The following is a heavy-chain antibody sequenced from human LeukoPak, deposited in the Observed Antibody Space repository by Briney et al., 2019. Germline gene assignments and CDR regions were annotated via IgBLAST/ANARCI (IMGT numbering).Heavy chain of an antibody. V-gene: IGHV3-33*01. CDR1: GFTFSRYG. CDR3: ARAYGDYESYAFDI. J-gene: IGHJ3*02. Sequence: GRSLRLSCVASGFTFSRYGMHWVRQAPGKGLEWVAIIWYDGSNKYYADSAKGRFTISRDNSKNTLYLQMNSLRAEDTAVYYCARAYGDYESYAFDIWGQGTMVTVSS. CDR2: IWYDGSNK. D-gene: IGHD4-17*01.